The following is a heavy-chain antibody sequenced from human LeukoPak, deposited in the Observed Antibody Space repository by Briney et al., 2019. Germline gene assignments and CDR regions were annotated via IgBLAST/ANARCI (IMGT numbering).Heavy chain of an antibody. CDR3: ARDRNSAYQLLEPDDAFDI. J-gene: IGHJ3*02. Sequence: GASVKVSCKASGGTFSSYAISWVRQAPGQGLEWMGGIIPIFGTANYAQKFQGRVTITADESTSTAYMELSSLRSEDTAVYYCARDRNSAYQLLEPDDAFDIWGQGTMVTVTS. CDR1: GGTFSSYA. D-gene: IGHD2-2*01. V-gene: IGHV1-69*13. CDR2: IIPIFGTA.